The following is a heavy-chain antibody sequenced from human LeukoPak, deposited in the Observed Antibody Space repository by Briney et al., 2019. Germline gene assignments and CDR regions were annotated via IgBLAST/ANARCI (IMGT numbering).Heavy chain of an antibody. V-gene: IGHV3-74*01. Sequence: GGSLRLSCATSGFTFSYSWMHWVRQAPGKGLVWVSRIKSDGSITEYADSVKGRFTISRDNAKNTLYLQMNSLRAEDTAVYYCARDLSYSGIDYWGQGTLVTVSS. J-gene: IGHJ4*02. CDR1: GFTFSYSW. D-gene: IGHD1-26*01. CDR3: ARDLSYSGIDY. CDR2: IKSDGSIT.